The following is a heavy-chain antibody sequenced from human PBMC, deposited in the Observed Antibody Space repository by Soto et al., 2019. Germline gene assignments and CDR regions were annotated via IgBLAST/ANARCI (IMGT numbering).Heavy chain of an antibody. CDR2: MNPNSGNT. Sequence: ASVKVSCKASGYTFTSYDINWVRQATGQGLEWMGWMNPNSGNTGYAQKFQGRVTMTRNTSISTAYMELSSLRSEDTAVYYCARTYRGDPPNHEKEKTLSYYYYYMDVWGKGTTVTVSS. CDR1: GYTFTSYD. CDR3: ARTYRGDPPNHEKEKTLSYYYYYMDV. V-gene: IGHV1-8*01. J-gene: IGHJ6*03.